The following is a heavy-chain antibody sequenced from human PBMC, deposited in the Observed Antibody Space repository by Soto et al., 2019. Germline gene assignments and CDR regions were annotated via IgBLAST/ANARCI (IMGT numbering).Heavy chain of an antibody. CDR1: GYSFAGYW. J-gene: IGHJ6*02. CDR2: IDPSDSQT. D-gene: IGHD6-6*01. V-gene: IGHV5-10-1*01. CDR3: ARMSIAASRDPGYYGMDV. Sequence: GDSLKISCKGSGYSFAGYWITWVRQKPGKGLEWMGRIDPSDSQTHYSPSFRGHVTISVTKSITTVFLQWSSLRASDTAMYYCARMSIAASRDPGYYGMDVWGQGTTVTVSS.